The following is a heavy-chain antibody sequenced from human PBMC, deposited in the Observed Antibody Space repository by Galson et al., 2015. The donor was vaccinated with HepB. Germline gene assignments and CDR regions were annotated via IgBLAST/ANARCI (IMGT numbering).Heavy chain of an antibody. CDR3: ARDRVVVVAATPELDY. J-gene: IGHJ4*02. V-gene: IGHV3-33*01. CDR1: GYTFTSYG. D-gene: IGHD2-15*01. Sequence: SCKASGYTFTSYGMHWVRQAPGKGLEWVAVIWYDGSNKYYADSVKGRFTISRDNSKNTLYLQMNSLRAEDTAVYYCARDRVVVVAATPELDYWGQGTLVTVSS. CDR2: IWYDGSNK.